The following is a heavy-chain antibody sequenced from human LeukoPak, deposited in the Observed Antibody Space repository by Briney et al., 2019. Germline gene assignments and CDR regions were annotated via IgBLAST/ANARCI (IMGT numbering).Heavy chain of an antibody. CDR3: VKFGVDYDMGV. V-gene: IGHV4-59*01. CDR2: IHYSGRA. J-gene: IGHJ6*02. CDR1: GDSISGSY. D-gene: IGHD3-16*01. Sequence: SETLSLTCTVSGDSISGSYWTWVRQPPGQGLEWIGQIHYSGRADYNPSLKRRITISVDTSKNQMSLTLTSVTAADAAIYYCVKFGVDYDMGVWGQGTTVTVSS.